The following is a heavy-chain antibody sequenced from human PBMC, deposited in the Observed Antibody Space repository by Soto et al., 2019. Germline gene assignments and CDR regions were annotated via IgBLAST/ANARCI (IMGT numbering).Heavy chain of an antibody. V-gene: IGHV1-3*01. CDR1: GYSFTQYA. J-gene: IGHJ6*04. D-gene: IGHD2-21*01. Sequence: ASVKVSCRAAGYSFTQYAIHWVRQAPGRSLEWLGWIHPRNGNTKYSRKFQARSTGTRGRSAAAADMKLTSVRSEDAGVYYCGRDKITPGGDFYEFGVEVWDKSTRGTVAS. CDR2: IHPRNGNT. CDR3: GRDKITPGGDFYEFGVEV.